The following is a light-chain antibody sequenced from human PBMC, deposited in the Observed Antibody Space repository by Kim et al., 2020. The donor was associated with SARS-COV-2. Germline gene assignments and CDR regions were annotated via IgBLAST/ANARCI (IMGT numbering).Light chain of an antibody. J-gene: IGKJ1*01. CDR3: QHLQT. V-gene: IGKV1-5*01. CDR2: DGF. CDR1: QSVSRW. Sequence: DIQMTQSPSTLSASVGDRVTLTCRASQSVSRWLAWYQQKPGKAPKLLIYDGFNLQSGVPSRFSGSGSGTEFTLTISSLQPDDFAIYYCQHLQTFGQGTKVYIK.